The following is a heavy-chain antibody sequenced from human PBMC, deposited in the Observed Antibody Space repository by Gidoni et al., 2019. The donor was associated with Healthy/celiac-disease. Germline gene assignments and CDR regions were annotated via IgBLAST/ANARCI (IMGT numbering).Heavy chain of an antibody. CDR1: GGSFSGYY. J-gene: IGHJ4*02. V-gene: IGHV4-34*01. D-gene: IGHD2-15*01. CDR2: INHSGST. CDR3: ARGGIVVVVAATRGPALYYFDY. Sequence: QVQLQQWGAGLLKPSETLSLTCAVYGGSFSGYYWSWIRQPPGKGLEWIGEINHSGSTNYNPSLKSRVTISVDTSKNQFSLKLSSVTAADTAVYYCARGGIVVVVAATRGPALYYFDYWGQGTLVTVSS.